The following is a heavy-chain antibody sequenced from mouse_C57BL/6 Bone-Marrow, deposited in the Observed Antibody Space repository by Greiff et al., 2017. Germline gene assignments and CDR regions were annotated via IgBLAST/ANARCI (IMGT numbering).Heavy chain of an antibody. Sequence: QVQLQQPGAELVRPGSSVKLSCKASGYTFTSYWMHWVKQRPKQGLEWIGNIDPSDSETHYNQKFKDKATLTVDKSSSTVYMQLSSLTSEDSAVYYCARSAPNWDFDYWGQGTTLTVSS. CDR3: ARSAPNWDFDY. V-gene: IGHV1-52*01. J-gene: IGHJ2*01. D-gene: IGHD4-1*01. CDR2: IDPSDSET. CDR1: GYTFTSYW.